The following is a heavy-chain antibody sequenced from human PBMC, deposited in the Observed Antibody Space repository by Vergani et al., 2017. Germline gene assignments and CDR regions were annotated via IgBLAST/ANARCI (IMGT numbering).Heavy chain of an antibody. V-gene: IGHV1-69*08. CDR1: GGTFSSYT. D-gene: IGHD4-17*01. CDR2: IIPILGIA. J-gene: IGHJ3*02. Sequence: QVQLVQSGAEVKKPGSSVKVSCKASGGTFSSYTISWVRQAPGQGLEWMGRIIPILGIANYAQKFQGRVTITADKSTGTAYMELSSLRSEDTAVYYCARDDYGDYVFAFDIWGQGTMVTVSS. CDR3: ARDDYGDYVFAFDI.